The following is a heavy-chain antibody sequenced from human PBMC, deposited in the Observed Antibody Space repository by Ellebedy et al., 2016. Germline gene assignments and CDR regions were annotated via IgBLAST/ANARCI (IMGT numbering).Heavy chain of an antibody. J-gene: IGHJ5*01. V-gene: IGHV2-5*02. Sequence: SGPTLVKPTETLTLTCTFSGFSLSTTGLGVGWIRQPPGGVLEWLALIVWDDDKSYSPSLKNRLTISRGTSERQVVLTMTNMDPADTATYYCSQAVFSAYDYFEGVGTRFESWGQGVRVSVSS. CDR3: SQAVFSAYDYFEGVGTRFES. CDR1: GFSLSTTGLG. D-gene: IGHD5-12*01. CDR2: IVWDDDK.